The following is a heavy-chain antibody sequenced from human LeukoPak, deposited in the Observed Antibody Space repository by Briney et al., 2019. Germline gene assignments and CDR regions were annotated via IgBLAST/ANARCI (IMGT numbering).Heavy chain of an antibody. CDR3: ARARPPYGSGSHNWFDP. CDR2: INPSGGST. Sequence: GASVKVSFKASGYTFTGYYMHWVRQAPGQGLEWMGIINPSGGSTSYAQKFQGRVTMTRDTSTSTVCMELSSLRSEDTAVYYCARARPPYGSGSHNWFDPWGQGTLVTVSS. D-gene: IGHD3-10*01. CDR1: GYTFTGYY. J-gene: IGHJ5*02. V-gene: IGHV1-46*01.